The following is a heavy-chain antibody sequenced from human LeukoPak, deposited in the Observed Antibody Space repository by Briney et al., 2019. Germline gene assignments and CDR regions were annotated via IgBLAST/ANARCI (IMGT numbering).Heavy chain of an antibody. CDR1: GFTFSSYG. Sequence: GGSLRLSCAASGFTFSSYGMHWVRQAPGKGLEWVAVTWYGGSNKYYADSVKGRFTISRDNSKNTLYLQMNSLRAEDTAVYYCAKDHKYCSGGSCYPDYWGQGTLVTVSS. CDR2: TWYGGSNK. D-gene: IGHD2-15*01. V-gene: IGHV3-30*02. CDR3: AKDHKYCSGGSCYPDY. J-gene: IGHJ4*02.